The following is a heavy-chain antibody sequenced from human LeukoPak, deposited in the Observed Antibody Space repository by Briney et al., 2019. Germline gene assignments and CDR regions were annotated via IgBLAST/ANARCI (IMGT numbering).Heavy chain of an antibody. CDR1: GFTFSSYW. V-gene: IGHV3-7*01. Sequence: GGSLRLSCAASGFTFSSYWMSWVRQAPGKGLEWVANIKQDGSEKYYVDSVEGRFTISRDNAKNSLYLQMNSLRAEDTAVYYCARAAIAAAGTAWFDPWGQGTLVTVSS. CDR2: IKQDGSEK. D-gene: IGHD6-13*01. J-gene: IGHJ5*02. CDR3: ARAAIAAAGTAWFDP.